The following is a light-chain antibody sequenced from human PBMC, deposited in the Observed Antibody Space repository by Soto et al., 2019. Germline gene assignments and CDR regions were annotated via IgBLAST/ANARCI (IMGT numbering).Light chain of an antibody. J-gene: IGLJ1*01. Sequence: QSVLTQPPSASGTPGQRVTISCSGSSSNIGSNSEGWYQQLPGAAPKVLISTTDKRPSGVPDRFSGSKSGTSASLAISGLQSEDEADYYCVAWDDSLNGHVFGTGTKLTVL. CDR2: TTD. CDR1: SSNIGSNS. CDR3: VAWDDSLNGHV. V-gene: IGLV1-44*01.